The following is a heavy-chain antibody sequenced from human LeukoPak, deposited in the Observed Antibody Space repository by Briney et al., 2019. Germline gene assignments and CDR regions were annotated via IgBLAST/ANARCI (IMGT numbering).Heavy chain of an antibody. CDR3: ARDFRLTTVKVGGAFDI. D-gene: IGHD4-11*01. V-gene: IGHV1-69*13. CDR2: IIPIFGTA. Sequence: PGASVKVSCKASGYTFTSYAISWVRQAPGQGLEWMGGIIPIFGTANYAQKFQGRVTITADESTSTAYMELSSLRSEDTAVYYCARDFRLTTVKVGGAFDIWGQGTMVTVSS. J-gene: IGHJ3*02. CDR1: GYTFTSYA.